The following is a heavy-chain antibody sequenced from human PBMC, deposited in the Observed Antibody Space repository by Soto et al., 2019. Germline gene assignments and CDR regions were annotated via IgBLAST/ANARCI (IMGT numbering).Heavy chain of an antibody. CDR1: GGTFSSYA. D-gene: IGHD3-22*01. J-gene: IGHJ5*02. V-gene: IGHV1-69*01. CDR3: ARDHGYYDSSALEWFDP. Sequence: QVQLVQSGAEVKKPGSSVKVSCKASGGTFSSYAISWVRQAPGQGLEWMGGIIPSFGTANYAQKFQGRVTITADESTSTADMELSSLRSEDTAVYYCARDHGYYDSSALEWFDPWGQGTLVTVSS. CDR2: IIPSFGTA.